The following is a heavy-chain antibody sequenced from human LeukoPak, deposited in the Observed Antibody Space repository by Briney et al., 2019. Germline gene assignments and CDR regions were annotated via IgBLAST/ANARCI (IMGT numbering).Heavy chain of an antibody. V-gene: IGHV3-11*01. CDR3: ARALEEQLVREYYYYGMDV. Sequence: GGSLRLSCAASGFTFSDYYMSWIRQAPGKGLDWVSYISSSGSTIYYADSVKGRFTISRDNAKNSLYLQMNSLRAEDTAVYYCARALEEQLVREYYYYGMDVWGQGTTVTVSS. CDR2: ISSSGSTI. D-gene: IGHD6-13*01. CDR1: GFTFSDYY. J-gene: IGHJ6*02.